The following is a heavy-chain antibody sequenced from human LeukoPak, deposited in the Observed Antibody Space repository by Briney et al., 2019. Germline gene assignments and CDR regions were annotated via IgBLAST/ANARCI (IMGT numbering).Heavy chain of an antibody. Sequence: PSETLSLTCTVSGGSISSSSYYWGWIRQPPGKGLEWIGSIYYSGSTYYNPSLKSRVTISVDTSKNQFSLKLSSVTAADTAVYYCASRPEYYDFWSGSHPFDYWGQGTLVTVSS. V-gene: IGHV4-39*01. D-gene: IGHD3-3*01. CDR3: ASRPEYYDFWSGSHPFDY. J-gene: IGHJ4*02. CDR2: IYYSGST. CDR1: GGSISSSSYY.